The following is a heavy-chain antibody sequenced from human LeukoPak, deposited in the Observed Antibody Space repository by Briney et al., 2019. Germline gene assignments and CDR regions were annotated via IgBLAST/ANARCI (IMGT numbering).Heavy chain of an antibody. V-gene: IGHV3-48*03. CDR1: GLIFSSYV. Sequence: PGGSLRLSCAASGLIFSSYVVRWVRQAPGKGLEWVSYISSSGSTIYYADSVKGRFTISRDNAKNSLYLQMNSLRAEDTAVYYCARAPGYRGFLDYWGQGNLVTVSS. CDR3: ARAPGYRGFLDY. J-gene: IGHJ4*02. CDR2: ISSSGSTI. D-gene: IGHD5-18*01.